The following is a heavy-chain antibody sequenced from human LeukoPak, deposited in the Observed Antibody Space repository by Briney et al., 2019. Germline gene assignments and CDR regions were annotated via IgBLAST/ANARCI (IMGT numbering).Heavy chain of an antibody. J-gene: IGHJ4*02. D-gene: IGHD2-15*01. Sequence: GGSLRLSCAASGFTFSSYWMTWVRQAPGKGLEWVANIKEDGSAKFYADSVKGRFTISRDNAKKSLYPQMDSLRVEDTALYYCATTDNAIAGPYWGQGSLVTVSS. CDR3: ATTDNAIAGPY. V-gene: IGHV3-7*01. CDR2: IKEDGSAK. CDR1: GFTFSSYW.